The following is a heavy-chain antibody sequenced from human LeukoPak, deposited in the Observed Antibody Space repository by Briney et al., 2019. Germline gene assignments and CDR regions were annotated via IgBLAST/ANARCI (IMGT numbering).Heavy chain of an antibody. V-gene: IGHV3-33*01. J-gene: IGHJ4*02. CDR2: IWYDGSNK. D-gene: IGHD2-15*01. CDR1: GFTFSSYG. Sequence: PGGSLRLSCAASGFTFSSYGMHWVRQAPGKGLEWVAVIWYDGSNKYYADSVKGRFTISRDNSKNTLYLQMNSLRAEDTAVYYCATRDGYCSGGSCYTTFDYWGQGTLVTVSS. CDR3: ATRDGYCSGGSCYTTFDY.